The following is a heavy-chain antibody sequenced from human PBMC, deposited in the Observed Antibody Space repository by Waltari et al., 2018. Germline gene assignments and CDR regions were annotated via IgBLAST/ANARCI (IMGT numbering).Heavy chain of an antibody. D-gene: IGHD5-12*01. J-gene: IGHJ2*01. V-gene: IGHV3-23*01. CDR3: AKDLGGFSGSHWYFDL. CDR1: GGSISSVAYY. Sequence: LQLQESGPGLVKPSETVSLTCPVSGGSISSVAYYWGWVRQAPGRGLEWVSSISGSDGRTNYADSAKGRFTISRDNVKNTLFLQMNSLRADDAAVYYCAKDLGGFSGSHWYFDLWGRGTLVTVSS. CDR2: ISGSDGRT.